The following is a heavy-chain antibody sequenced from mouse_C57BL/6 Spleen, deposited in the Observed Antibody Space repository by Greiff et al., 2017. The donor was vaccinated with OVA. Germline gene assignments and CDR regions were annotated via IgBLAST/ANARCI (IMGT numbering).Heavy chain of an antibody. V-gene: IGHV5-16*01. CDR2: INYDGSST. CDR3: ARIYDYDGWYFDV. J-gene: IGHJ1*03. D-gene: IGHD2-4*01. CDR1: GFTFSDYY. Sequence: EVQGVESEGGLVQPGSSMKLSCTASGFTFSDYYMAWVRQVPEKGLEWVANINYDGSSTYYLDSLTSRFIFTRYNANNILYLPMSSHKSDDTATYYCARIYDYDGWYFDVWGTGTTVTVSS.